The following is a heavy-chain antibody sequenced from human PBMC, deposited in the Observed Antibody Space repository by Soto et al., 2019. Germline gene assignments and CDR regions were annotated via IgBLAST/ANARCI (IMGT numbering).Heavy chain of an antibody. Sequence: GGSLRLSCAASGFTFSSYAMHWVRQAPGKGLEWVAVISYDGSNKYYADSVKGRFTISRDNSKNTLYLQMNSLRAEDTAVYYCARERYFDWLLFLVVGMDVWGQGTTVTVSS. CDR3: ARERYFDWLLFLVVGMDV. D-gene: IGHD3-9*01. J-gene: IGHJ6*02. CDR2: ISYDGSNK. CDR1: GFTFSSYA. V-gene: IGHV3-30-3*01.